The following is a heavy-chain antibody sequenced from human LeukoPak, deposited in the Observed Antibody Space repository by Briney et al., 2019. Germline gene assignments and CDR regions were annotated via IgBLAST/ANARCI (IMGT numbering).Heavy chain of an antibody. Sequence: GGSLRLSCAASGFTFSNAWMSWVRQAPGKGLEWVGRIKSKTDGGTTDYAAPVKSRFTISRDDSKNTLYLQMNSLKTEDTAVYYCTTDGRSGFFGVVSDAFDIWGQGTMVTVSS. V-gene: IGHV3-15*01. CDR3: TTDGRSGFFGVVSDAFDI. D-gene: IGHD3-3*01. J-gene: IGHJ3*02. CDR1: GFTFSNAW. CDR2: IKSKTDGGTT.